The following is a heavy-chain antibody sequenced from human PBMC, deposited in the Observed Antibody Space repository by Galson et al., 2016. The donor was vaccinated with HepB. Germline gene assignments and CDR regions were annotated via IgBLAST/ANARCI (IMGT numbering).Heavy chain of an antibody. CDR3: ARRPPHCSSTSCSFDF. J-gene: IGHJ4*02. CDR1: GGSISSDSW. V-gene: IGHV4-4*02. D-gene: IGHD2-2*01. CDR2: IYHSGST. Sequence: SETLSLTCAVSGGSISSDSWWGWVRQPPGKGLEWIGEIYHSGSTNYKPSLRSRVTMSLDRSKNQFSLKLTSVTAVDTAVYYCARRPPHCSSTSCSFDFWGQGTLVTVSS.